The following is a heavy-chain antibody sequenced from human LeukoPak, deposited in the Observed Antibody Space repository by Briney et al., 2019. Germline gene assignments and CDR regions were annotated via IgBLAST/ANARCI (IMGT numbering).Heavy chain of an antibody. CDR3: AKDNLVLWFGESVDAFDI. V-gene: IGHV3-23*01. J-gene: IGHJ3*02. D-gene: IGHD3-10*01. Sequence: GGSLRLSCAASGFTFSSYAMSWVRQAPGKGLEWVSAISGSGGSTYYADSVKGRFTISRDNSKNTLYLQMNSLRAEDTAVYYCAKDNLVLWFGESVDAFDIWGQGTMVTVSS. CDR2: ISGSGGST. CDR1: GFTFSSYA.